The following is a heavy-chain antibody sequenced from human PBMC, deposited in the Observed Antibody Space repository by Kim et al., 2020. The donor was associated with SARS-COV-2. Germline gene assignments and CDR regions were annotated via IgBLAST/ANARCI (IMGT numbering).Heavy chain of an antibody. CDR2: IYYSGST. Sequence: SETLSLTCTVSGGSITSGSYYWGWIRQPPGKGLEWIGSIYYSGSTYYNPSLKSPVTISVDTSTNQFSLKLTSVTAADAAVYYCVSHYDSSGYLYYFDFWGQGTLVTVSS. D-gene: IGHD3-22*01. J-gene: IGHJ4*02. V-gene: IGHV4-39*01. CDR1: GGSITSGSYY. CDR3: VSHYDSSGYLYYFDF.